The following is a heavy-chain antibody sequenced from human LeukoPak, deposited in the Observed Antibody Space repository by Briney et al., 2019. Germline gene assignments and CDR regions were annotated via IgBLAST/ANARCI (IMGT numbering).Heavy chain of an antibody. D-gene: IGHD4-17*01. CDR1: GGSIGNYY. V-gene: IGHV4-59*01. J-gene: IGHJ4*02. CDR3: TRTSASTAIDY. CDR2: IYYSGSP. Sequence: PSETLSLTCTVSGGSIGNYYWSWIRQPPGKRLEWIGYIYYSGSPNYNPSLKSRVTMSLDTSRNQFSLKLSSVTAADTAVYYCTRTSASTAIDYWGPGTLVTVSS.